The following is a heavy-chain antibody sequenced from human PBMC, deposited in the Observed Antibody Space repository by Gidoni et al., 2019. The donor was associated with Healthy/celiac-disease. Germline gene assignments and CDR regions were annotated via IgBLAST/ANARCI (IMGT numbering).Heavy chain of an antibody. CDR1: GFPFSSYA. CDR3: AKGTGIAVVKVYFDY. Sequence: EVQLLESGGGLVQPGGSLRLSCASSGFPFSSYAMSWVRQAPGQGLEWVSAISGSGGSTYYADSVKGRFTISRDNSKNTLYLQMNSLRAEDTAVYYCAKGTGIAVVKVYFDYWGQGTLVTVSS. CDR2: ISGSGGST. D-gene: IGHD5-18*01. J-gene: IGHJ4*02. V-gene: IGHV3-23*01.